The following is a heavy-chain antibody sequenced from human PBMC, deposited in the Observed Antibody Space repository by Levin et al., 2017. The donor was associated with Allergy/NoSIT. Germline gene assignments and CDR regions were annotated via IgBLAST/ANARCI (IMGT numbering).Heavy chain of an antibody. D-gene: IGHD4-17*01. CDR3: ARPIDYGDSHAFDI. CDR2: ISSSGSTI. Sequence: GESLKISCAASGFTFSDYYMSWIRQAPGKGLEWVSYISSSGSTIYYADSVKGRFTISRDNAKNSLYLQMNSLRAEDTAVYYCARPIDYGDSHAFDIWGQGTMVTVSS. J-gene: IGHJ3*02. V-gene: IGHV3-11*01. CDR1: GFTFSDYY.